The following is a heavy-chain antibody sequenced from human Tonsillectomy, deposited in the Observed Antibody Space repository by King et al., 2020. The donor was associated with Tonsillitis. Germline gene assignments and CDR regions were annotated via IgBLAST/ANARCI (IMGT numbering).Heavy chain of an antibody. J-gene: IGHJ6*02. CDR2: ISSSSSYI. D-gene: IGHD2-2*01. CDR3: ARSLVAAVYYYYYGMDV. CDR1: GFTFSSYS. Sequence: VQLVESGGGLVKPGGSLRLSGAASGFTFSSYSMNWVRQAPGKGLEWVSSISSSSSYIYYADSVKGRFTISRDNAKNSLYLQMNSLRAEDTAVYYCARSLVAAVYYYYYGMDVWGQGTTVTVSS. V-gene: IGHV3-21*01.